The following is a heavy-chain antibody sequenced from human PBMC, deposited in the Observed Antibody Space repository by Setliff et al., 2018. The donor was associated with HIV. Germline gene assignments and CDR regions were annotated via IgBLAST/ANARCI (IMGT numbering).Heavy chain of an antibody. CDR3: ARDSGYSAYERAQSY. V-gene: IGHV3-30-3*01. J-gene: IGHJ4*02. Sequence: GGSLRLSCVVSGFTFRTYAMHWVRQGPGKGLEWVAVISNDGSKKYYADSVKGRFSISRDNSKNTLYLQMDSLRAEDTAVYYCARDSGYSAYERAQSYWGQGTLVTGLL. CDR2: ISNDGSKK. D-gene: IGHD5-12*01. CDR1: GFTFRTYA.